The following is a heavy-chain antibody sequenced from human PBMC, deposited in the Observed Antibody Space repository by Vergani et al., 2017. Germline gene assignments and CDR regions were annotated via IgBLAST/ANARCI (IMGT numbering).Heavy chain of an antibody. V-gene: IGHV3-30*02. J-gene: IGHJ4*02. CDR2: IRYDGSNK. D-gene: IGHD5-24*01. CDR1: GFTFSSYG. Sequence: QVQLVESGGGVVQPGGSLRLSCAASGFTFSSYGMHWVRQAPGKGLEWVAFIRYDGSNKYYADSVKGRFTISRDNSKNTLYLQMNSLRAEDTAVYYCAKDTLEAVYFDYWGQGTLVTVSS. CDR3: AKDTLEAVYFDY.